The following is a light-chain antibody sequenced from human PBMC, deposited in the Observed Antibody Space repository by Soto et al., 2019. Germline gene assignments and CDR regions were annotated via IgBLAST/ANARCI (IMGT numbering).Light chain of an antibody. J-gene: IGLJ1*01. CDR2: AVS. CDR3: SSFSSSSTQV. V-gene: IGLV2-14*03. CDR1: SSDVGRYNF. Sequence: QSALTQPASVSGSSGRSITISCTGTSSDVGRYNFVSWYQQHPGNAPKLLIYAVSDRPSGVSTRFSGSKSGNTASLAISGLQAEDVAVYYCSSFSSSSTQVFGTGTNLTVL.